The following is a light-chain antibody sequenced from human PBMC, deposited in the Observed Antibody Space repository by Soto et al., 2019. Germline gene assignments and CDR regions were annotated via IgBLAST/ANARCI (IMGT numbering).Light chain of an antibody. V-gene: IGKV1-39*01. Sequence: DIQMTQSPSSLSASVGDRVTITCRASQSISSYLNWYQQKPGKAPKLLIYAASSLQSGVPSTFSGSGSGTDFTRTISSLQPGDFATYYCQQSYSTPYTFGQGTKLEIK. J-gene: IGKJ2*01. CDR2: AAS. CDR1: QSISSY. CDR3: QQSYSTPYT.